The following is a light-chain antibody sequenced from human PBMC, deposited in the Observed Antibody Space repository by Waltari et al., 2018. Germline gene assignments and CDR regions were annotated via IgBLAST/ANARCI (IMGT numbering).Light chain of an antibody. V-gene: IGKV3-15*01. J-gene: IGKJ1*01. CDR1: QTVSHS. CDR2: GAS. Sequence: EIVMTQSPATLSVSPGERATLSCRASQTVSHSLAWYQQKPGQAPRLLIYGASTRANGIPARFSGGGSGTEFTLIISNLQSEDVAIYYCQQYNNWPKTFGQGTRVEFK. CDR3: QQYNNWPKT.